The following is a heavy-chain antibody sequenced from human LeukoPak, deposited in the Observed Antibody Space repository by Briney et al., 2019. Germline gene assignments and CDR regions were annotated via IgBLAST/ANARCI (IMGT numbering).Heavy chain of an antibody. D-gene: IGHD3-3*02. Sequence: ETLSLTCTVSGGSISSYYWSWVRQAPGKGLEWVSAISGSGGSTYYADSVKGRFTISRDNSKNTLYLQMNSLRAEDTAVYYCAKDQRIGFLEWTLIYYYYGMDVWGQGTTVTVSS. CDR2: ISGSGGST. V-gene: IGHV3-23*01. CDR1: GGSISSYY. J-gene: IGHJ6*02. CDR3: AKDQRIGFLEWTLIYYYYGMDV.